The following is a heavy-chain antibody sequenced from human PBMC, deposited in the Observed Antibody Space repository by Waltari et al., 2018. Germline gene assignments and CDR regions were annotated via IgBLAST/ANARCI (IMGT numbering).Heavy chain of an antibody. CDR1: GFTFSSYS. V-gene: IGHV3-48*04. Sequence: EVQLVESGGGLVQPGGSLRLSCAASGFTFSSYSMNWVRQAPGKGLEWVSYISSSSTIYYADSVKGRFTISRDNAKNSLYLQMNSLRAEDTAVYYCARGPPQEEWLLNDYWGQGTLVTVSS. D-gene: IGHD3-3*01. CDR3: ARGPPQEEWLLNDY. CDR2: ISSSSTI. J-gene: IGHJ4*02.